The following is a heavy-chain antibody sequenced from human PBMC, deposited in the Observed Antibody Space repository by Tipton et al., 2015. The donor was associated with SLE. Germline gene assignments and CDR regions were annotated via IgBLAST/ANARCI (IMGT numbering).Heavy chain of an antibody. D-gene: IGHD5-18*01. CDR3: ARGGYSYADAEYFQH. V-gene: IGHV3-23*01. CDR2: ISGSGGST. CDR1: GFTFSSYG. J-gene: IGHJ1*01. Sequence: SLRLSCAASGFTFSSYGMSWVRQAPGKGLEWVSAISGSGGSTYYADSVKGRFTISRDNSKNTLYLQMNSLRAEDTAVYYCARGGYSYADAEYFQHWGQGTLVTVSS.